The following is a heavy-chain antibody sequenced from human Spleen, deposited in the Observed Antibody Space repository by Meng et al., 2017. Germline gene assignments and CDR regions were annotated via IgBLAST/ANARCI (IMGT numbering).Heavy chain of an antibody. CDR1: GFTFSSYV. V-gene: IGHV3-23*01. J-gene: IGHJ4*02. D-gene: IGHD6-19*01. Sequence: LSLTCAASGFTFSSYVMSWVRQAPGQGLKWVSGISGSGGYTYYADSVKGRFTISRDNSKNTLYLQMDSLRAEDTAVYYCAKESAVVGTEAIDYWGQGTLVTVSS. CDR3: AKESAVVGTEAIDY. CDR2: ISGSGGYT.